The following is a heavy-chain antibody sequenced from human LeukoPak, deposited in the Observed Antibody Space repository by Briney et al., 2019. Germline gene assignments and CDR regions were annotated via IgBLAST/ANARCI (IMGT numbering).Heavy chain of an antibody. CDR1: GFTFRQYW. CDR2: MNQDGREK. D-gene: IGHD4-17*01. J-gene: IGHJ4*02. CDR3: ATDDYGPAGY. V-gene: IGHV3-7*01. Sequence: GGSLRLSCAASGFTFRQYWMSWVRQAPGKGLEWVANMNQDGREKYYVDSVKGRFTISRDNAKNSLYLQMNSLRADDTAVYYCATDDYGPAGYGGQGTLVTVSS.